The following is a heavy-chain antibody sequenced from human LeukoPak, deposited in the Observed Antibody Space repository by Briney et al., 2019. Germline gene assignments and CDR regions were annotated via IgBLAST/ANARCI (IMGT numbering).Heavy chain of an antibody. CDR1: GFTFSSYG. Sequence: GGSLRLSCAASGFTFSSYGMHWVRQAPGKGLEWVAFIRYDGSNKYYADSVKGRFTISRDNSKNTLYLQMNSLRAEDTAVYYCAKDRLGKDAGTRLSAFDLWGQGTMVTVSS. D-gene: IGHD6-13*01. V-gene: IGHV3-30*02. CDR3: AKDRLGKDAGTRLSAFDL. J-gene: IGHJ3*01. CDR2: IRYDGSNK.